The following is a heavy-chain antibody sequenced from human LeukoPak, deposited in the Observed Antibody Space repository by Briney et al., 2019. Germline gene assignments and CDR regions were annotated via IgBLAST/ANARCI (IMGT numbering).Heavy chain of an antibody. J-gene: IGHJ5*02. V-gene: IGHV4-61*02. D-gene: IGHD2-21*02. CDR1: GGSISSGSYY. CDR2: IYTSGST. CDR3: AVWGIVVVTAMES. Sequence: PSETLSLTCTVSGGSISSGSYYWSWIRQPAGKGLEWIGRIYTSGSTNYNPSLKSRVTMSVDTSKNQFSLKLSSVTAADTAVYYCAVWGIVVVTAMESWGQGTLVTVSS.